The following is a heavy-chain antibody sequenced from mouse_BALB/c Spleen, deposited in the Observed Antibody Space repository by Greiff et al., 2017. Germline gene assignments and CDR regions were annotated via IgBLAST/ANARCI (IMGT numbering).Heavy chain of an antibody. CDR1: GFSLTSYG. CDR2: IWSGRST. J-gene: IGHJ4*01. Sequence: QVQLQQSGPGLVQPSQSLSITCTVSGFSLTSYGVHWVRQSPGKGLEWLGVIWSGRSTDYNAAFISRLSISKDNSKSQVFFKMNSLQADDTAIYYCARKREYGKNYAMDYWGQGTSVTVSS. D-gene: IGHD2-10*02. V-gene: IGHV2-4-1*01. CDR3: ARKREYGKNYAMDY.